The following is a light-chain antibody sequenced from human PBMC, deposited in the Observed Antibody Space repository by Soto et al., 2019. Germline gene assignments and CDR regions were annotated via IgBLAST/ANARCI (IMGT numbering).Light chain of an antibody. V-gene: IGKV1-5*03. CDR3: QQYNNWLYT. Sequence: DIQMTQSPSTLSGSVGDRVTITCRASQTISSWLAWYQQKPGKAPKLLIYKASTLKSGVPSRFSGSGSGTEFTLTISSLQSEDFAVYYCQQYNNWLYTFGQGTKLEIK. CDR2: KAS. CDR1: QTISSW. J-gene: IGKJ2*01.